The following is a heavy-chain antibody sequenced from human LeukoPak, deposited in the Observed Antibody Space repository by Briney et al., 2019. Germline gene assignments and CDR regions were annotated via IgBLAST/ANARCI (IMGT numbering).Heavy chain of an antibody. D-gene: IGHD6-13*01. CDR3: ARSRYSNSWLFDY. J-gene: IGHJ4*02. V-gene: IGHV1-2*02. Sequence: ASVKVSFKASGYTFTGYYIHWVRQAPGQGLEWMGWINPNSGGPNYAQKFQGRVTMTRDTSISTAYMEMNSLRAEDTAVFYCARSRYSNSWLFDYWGQGTLVTVSS. CDR2: INPNSGGP. CDR1: GYTFTGYY.